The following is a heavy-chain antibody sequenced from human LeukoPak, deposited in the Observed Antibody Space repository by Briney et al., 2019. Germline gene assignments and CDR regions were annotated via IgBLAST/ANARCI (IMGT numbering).Heavy chain of an antibody. Sequence: GGSLILSCAASGFSFTNYGMPWVRQDPGKGLGWVAFIRYDGGDKSYGDSVKGRFTISRDNSKNTVYLQMNSLRAEDAAAYYCAKGGGSPYYFDYWGQGTLVTVSS. CDR2: IRYDGGDK. V-gene: IGHV3-30*02. CDR3: AKGGGSPYYFDY. D-gene: IGHD3-10*01. CDR1: GFSFTNYG. J-gene: IGHJ4*02.